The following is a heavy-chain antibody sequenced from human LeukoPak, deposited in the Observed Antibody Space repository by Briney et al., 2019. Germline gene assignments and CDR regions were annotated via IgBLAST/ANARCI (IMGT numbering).Heavy chain of an antibody. CDR3: ARDWGTGPLRGSAFDI. CDR2: ISSSSSYI. V-gene: IGHV3-21*01. D-gene: IGHD1-14*01. Sequence: GGSLRLSCAASGFTFSSYSMNWVRQAPGKGLEWVSSISSSSSYIYYADSVKGRFTISRDNSKNTLYLQMSSLRAEDTAVYYCARDWGTGPLRGSAFDIWGQGTMVTVSS. CDR1: GFTFSSYS. J-gene: IGHJ3*02.